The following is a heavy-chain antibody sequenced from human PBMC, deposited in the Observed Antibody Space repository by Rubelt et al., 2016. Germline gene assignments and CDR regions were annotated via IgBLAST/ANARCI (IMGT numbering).Heavy chain of an antibody. D-gene: IGHD2-2*01. V-gene: IGHV4-39*07. J-gene: IGHJ4*02. Sequence: QVQLQESGPGLVKPSETLSLTCTVSGGSISSRTYYWGWVRQPPGKGLEWIANLYTTGNTDYNPSLKSRVTMSVDTSKNQFSLKLTSVTAADTAAYYWATGVQAQRSFDYWGQGTLVTVST. CDR1: GGSISSRTYY. CDR3: ATGVQAQRSFDY. CDR2: LYTTGNT.